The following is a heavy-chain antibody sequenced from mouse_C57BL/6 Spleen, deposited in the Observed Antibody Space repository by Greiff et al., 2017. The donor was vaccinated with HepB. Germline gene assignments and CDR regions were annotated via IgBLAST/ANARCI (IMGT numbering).Heavy chain of an antibody. CDR2: ISSGGSYT. J-gene: IGHJ2*01. V-gene: IGHV5-6*01. CDR3: ARHPYYGSSRSLPYYFDY. Sequence: VQLKESGGDLVKPGGSLKLSCAASGFTFSSYGMSWVRQTPDKRLEWVATISSGGSYTYYPDSVKGRFTISRDNAKNTLYLQMSSLKSEDTAMYYCARHPYYGSSRSLPYYFDYWGQGTTLTVSS. CDR1: GFTFSSYG. D-gene: IGHD1-1*01.